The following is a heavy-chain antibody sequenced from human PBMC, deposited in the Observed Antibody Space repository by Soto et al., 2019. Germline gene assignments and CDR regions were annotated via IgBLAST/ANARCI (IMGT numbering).Heavy chain of an antibody. CDR3: ARDHHYDFWSGYYNY. CDR2: ISYDGSNK. Sequence: GGSLRLSCAASGFTFSSYAMHWVRQAPGKGLEWVAVISYDGSNKYYADSVKGRFTISRDNSKNTLYLQMNSLRAEDTAVYYCARDHHYDFWSGYYNYWGQGTLVTVSS. V-gene: IGHV3-30-3*01. J-gene: IGHJ4*02. CDR1: GFTFSSYA. D-gene: IGHD3-3*01.